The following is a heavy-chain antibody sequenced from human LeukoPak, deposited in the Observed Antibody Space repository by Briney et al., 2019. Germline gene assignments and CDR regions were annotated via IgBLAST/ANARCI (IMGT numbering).Heavy chain of an antibody. J-gene: IGHJ4*02. V-gene: IGHV3-7*03. CDR1: GFTFSNYW. CDR2: IDQDGSEK. CDR3: ARTWMYSNYF. Sequence: GGSLRLSCAASGFTFSNYWMSWVRQAPGKGLEWVANIDQDGSEKYYVDSVRGRFTISRDNAENSLYLQMNSLRAEDTAVYYCARTWMYSNYFRGQGTLVTVSS. D-gene: IGHD4-11*01.